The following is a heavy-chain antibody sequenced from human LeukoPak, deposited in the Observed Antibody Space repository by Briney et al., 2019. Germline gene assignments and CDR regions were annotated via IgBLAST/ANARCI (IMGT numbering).Heavy chain of an antibody. CDR1: GYSFTSYW. D-gene: IGHD4-17*01. CDR2: IYPGDSDT. CDR3: ARRTTQNGDLDY. J-gene: IGHJ4*02. Sequence: GGSLKISCQGSGYSFTSYWIGWVRQMPGKGLEWMGIIYPGDSDTRYSPSFQGQVTISVDKPISTAYLQWSSLKASDTAMYYCARRTTQNGDLDYWGQGTLVTVSS. V-gene: IGHV5-51*01.